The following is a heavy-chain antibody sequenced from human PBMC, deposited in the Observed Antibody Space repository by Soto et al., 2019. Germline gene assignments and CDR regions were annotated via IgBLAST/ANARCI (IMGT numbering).Heavy chain of an antibody. Sequence: PGGSLRLSCAASGFTFSTYWMNWVRQAPGKGLEWVAVIWYDGSNKYYADSVKGRFTISRDNSKNTLYLQMNSLRAEDTAVYYCARDPDLHAERYYFDYWGQGTLVTVSS. CDR3: ARDPDLHAERYYFDY. D-gene: IGHD2-2*01. V-gene: IGHV3-33*08. J-gene: IGHJ4*02. CDR2: IWYDGSNK. CDR1: GFTFSTYW.